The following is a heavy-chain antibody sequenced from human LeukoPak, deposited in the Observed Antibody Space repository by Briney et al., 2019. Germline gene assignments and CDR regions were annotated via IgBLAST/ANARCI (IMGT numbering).Heavy chain of an antibody. CDR1: GYSFASYW. CDR3: ARRVQFSSSFYFDY. V-gene: IGHV5-51*01. CDR2: IYPGDPDT. D-gene: IGHD6-6*01. Sequence: GESLKISCKGSGYSFASYWIGWVRQMPGKGLEWMGIIYPGDPDTRYSPSFQGQVTISADKSISTAYLQWSSLKASDTAMYYCARRVQFSSSFYFDYWGQGTLVTVSS. J-gene: IGHJ4*02.